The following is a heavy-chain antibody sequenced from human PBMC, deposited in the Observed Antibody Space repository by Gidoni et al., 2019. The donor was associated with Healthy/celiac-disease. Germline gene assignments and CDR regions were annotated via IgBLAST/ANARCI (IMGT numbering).Heavy chain of an antibody. Sequence: QVQLVQSGAEVEKPGASVKVSCKASGYTFTGYYMHWVRQAPGQGLEWMGWINPNSGGTNYAQKFQGWVTMTRDTSISTAYMELSRLRSDDTAVYYCARDWVVVRGVNNYYYYGMDVWGQGTTVTVSS. CDR3: ARDWVVVRGVNNYYYYGMDV. V-gene: IGHV1-2*04. CDR1: GYTFTGYY. CDR2: INPNSGGT. J-gene: IGHJ6*02. D-gene: IGHD3-10*01.